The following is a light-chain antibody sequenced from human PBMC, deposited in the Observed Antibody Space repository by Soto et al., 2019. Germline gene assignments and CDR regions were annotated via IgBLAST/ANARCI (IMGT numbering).Light chain of an antibody. CDR3: QQYNAWPLT. Sequence: EIVFTQFPATLSVSPGEGATLSCRASQSLSSNLAWYQQKPGQAPRLLISGTSTRATGIPARFSGSGSGTEFTLTISRLKSEDLAVYDCQQYNAWPLTVGQGTKVDIK. CDR1: QSLSSN. V-gene: IGKV3-15*01. J-gene: IGKJ1*01. CDR2: GTS.